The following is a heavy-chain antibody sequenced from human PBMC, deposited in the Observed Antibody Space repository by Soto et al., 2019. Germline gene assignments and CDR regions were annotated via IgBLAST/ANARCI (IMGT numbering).Heavy chain of an antibody. CDR2: ISYDGSNK. J-gene: IGHJ6*02. CDR1: GFTFSSYA. D-gene: IGHD3-3*01. V-gene: IGHV3-30-3*01. Sequence: GGSLRLSCAASGFTFSSYAMHWVRQAPGKGLEWVAVISYDGSNKYYADSVKGRFTISRDNSKNTLYLQMNSLRAEDTAAYYCARENTYYDFWSGDIPQTYGMDVWGQGTTVTVSS. CDR3: ARENTYYDFWSGDIPQTYGMDV.